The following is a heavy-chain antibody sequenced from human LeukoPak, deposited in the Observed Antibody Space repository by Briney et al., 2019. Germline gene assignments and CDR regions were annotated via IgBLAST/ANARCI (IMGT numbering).Heavy chain of an antibody. CDR1: GCTFTSYD. CDR3: ARAGHLLPPTDAFDI. V-gene: IGHV1-8*03. Sequence: ASVKVSCKASGCTFTSYDINWVRQATGQGLEWMGWMNPNSGNTGYAQKFQGRVTITRNTSISTAYMELSSLRSEDTAVYYCARAGHLLPPTDAFDIWGQGTMVTVSS. D-gene: IGHD2-15*01. J-gene: IGHJ3*02. CDR2: MNPNSGNT.